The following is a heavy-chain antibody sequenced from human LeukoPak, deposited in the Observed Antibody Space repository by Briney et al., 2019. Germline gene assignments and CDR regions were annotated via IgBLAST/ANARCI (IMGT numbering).Heavy chain of an antibody. J-gene: IGHJ4*02. CDR1: GFTVSSNY. V-gene: IGHV3-66*02. CDR2: IYSGGST. Sequence: GGSLRLSCAASGFTVSSNYMSWVRQAPGKGLEWVSVIYSGGSTYYADSVKGRLTISRDNSKNTLYLQMNSLRAEDTAVYYCANGIAAAGLYYWGQGTLVTVSS. CDR3: ANGIAAAGLYY. D-gene: IGHD6-13*01.